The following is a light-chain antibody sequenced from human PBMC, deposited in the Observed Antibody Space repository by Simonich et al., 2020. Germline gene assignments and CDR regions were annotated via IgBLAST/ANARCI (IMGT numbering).Light chain of an antibody. J-gene: IGLJ2*01. CDR3: SSYTSSSTLV. V-gene: IGLV2-14*01. CDR2: DVS. Sequence: QSALTQPASVSGSPGKSITISCTGTSSSVGGYKYVSWYQQHPGKAPKLMIYDVSKRPSGVSNRCSGSQSGNTASLTISGLQAEDEADYYCSSYTSSSTLVFGGGTKLTVL. CDR1: SSSVGGYKY.